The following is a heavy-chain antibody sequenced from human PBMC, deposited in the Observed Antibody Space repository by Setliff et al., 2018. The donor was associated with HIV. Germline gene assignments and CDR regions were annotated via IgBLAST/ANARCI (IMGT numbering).Heavy chain of an antibody. CDR2: ISDDGSAK. J-gene: IGHJ4*02. CDR1: GFNFNNHA. Sequence: GGSLRLSCAASGFNFNNHAMHWVRQAPGKGPECVAVISDDGSAKYYGDSVKGRFTISRDNSKNTLYLEMNSLRVEDTAVYYCARDFDWPQACWGQGTLVTVSS. CDR3: ARDFDWPQAC. V-gene: IGHV3-30*04. D-gene: IGHD3-9*01.